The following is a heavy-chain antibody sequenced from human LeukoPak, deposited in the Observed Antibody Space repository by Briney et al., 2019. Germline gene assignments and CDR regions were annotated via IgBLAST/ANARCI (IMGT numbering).Heavy chain of an antibody. CDR3: ARVPSYSSSRYYYYGMDV. J-gene: IGHJ6*02. CDR1: GGSISSGGYY. CDR2: IYYSGST. D-gene: IGHD2-21*01. V-gene: IGHV4-31*03. Sequence: SETPSLTCTVSGGSISSGGYYWSWIRQHPGKGLEWIGYIYYSGSTYYNPSLKSRVTISVDTSKNQFSLKLSSVTAADTAVYYCARVPSYSSSRYYYYGMDVWGQGTTVTVSS.